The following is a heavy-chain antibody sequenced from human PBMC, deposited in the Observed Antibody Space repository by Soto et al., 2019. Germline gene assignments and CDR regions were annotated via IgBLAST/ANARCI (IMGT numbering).Heavy chain of an antibody. J-gene: IGHJ5*01. CDR1: GFTFSSYG. V-gene: IGHV3-30*18. D-gene: IGHD3-3*01. CDR3: AKNLKDFWSGYFSQIRFDS. CDR2: ISYDGTNK. Sequence: GGSLRLSCAASGFTFSSYGMTWVRQAPGKGLEWVAVISYDGTNKYYADSVKGPSTTSRDNSNNTLSLPLNGLSADAPTAYCSAKNLKDFWSGYFSQIRFDSWGQGTLVTVSS.